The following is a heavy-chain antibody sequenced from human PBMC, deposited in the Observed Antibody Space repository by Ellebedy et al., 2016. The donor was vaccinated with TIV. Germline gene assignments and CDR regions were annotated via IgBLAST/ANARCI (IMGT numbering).Heavy chain of an antibody. Sequence: GSLRLSCTVSGGSTSAYSWSWIRQLPGKGLEWIWYTHYSGSTNYNPSLQSRVTISVDTSKNQFSLKLTSVTAADTALYYCASGFYESRGYSLPFDYWGQGTLVTVSS. D-gene: IGHD3-22*01. J-gene: IGHJ4*02. V-gene: IGHV4-59*01. CDR1: GGSTSAYS. CDR2: THYSGST. CDR3: ASGFYESRGYSLPFDY.